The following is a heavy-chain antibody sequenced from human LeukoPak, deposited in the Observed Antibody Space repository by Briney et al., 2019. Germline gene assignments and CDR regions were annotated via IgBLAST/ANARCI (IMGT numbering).Heavy chain of an antibody. V-gene: IGHV1-2*02. CDR1: GYTFTGQY. CDR3: ARGRQLHLGELFPFAEFFQP. CDR2: INPNSGGT. J-gene: IGHJ1*01. Sequence: ASVKVSCKTSGYTFTGQYLHWVRQAPGQGLEWMGWINPNSGGTKSAQKFQGRVIMTRDTSISTAYMELRSLSSDDTAVYYCARGRQLHLGELFPFAEFFQPWGQGTLVTVCS. D-gene: IGHD3-16*01.